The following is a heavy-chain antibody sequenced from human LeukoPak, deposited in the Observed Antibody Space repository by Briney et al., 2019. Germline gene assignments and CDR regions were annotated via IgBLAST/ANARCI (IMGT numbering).Heavy chain of an antibody. CDR1: GYTFTGYY. D-gene: IGHD6-13*01. V-gene: IGHV1-8*02. CDR2: INPNSGNT. Sequence: GASVKVSCKASGYTFTGYYMHWVRQAPGQGLEWMGWINPNSGNTGYAQKFQGRVTMTRNTSISTAYMELSSLRSEDTAVYYCARGLVQSGYSSSWFPFGYWGQGTLVTVSS. CDR3: ARGLVQSGYSSSWFPFGY. J-gene: IGHJ4*02.